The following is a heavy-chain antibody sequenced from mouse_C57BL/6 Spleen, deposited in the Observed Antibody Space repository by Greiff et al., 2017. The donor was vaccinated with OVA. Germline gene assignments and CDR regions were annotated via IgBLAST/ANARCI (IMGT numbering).Heavy chain of an antibody. Sequence: VQLQESGAELVRPGASVKLSCKASGYTFTDYYINWVKQRPGQGLAWIARIYPGSGNTYYNEKFKGKATLTAEKSSSTAYMQLSSLTSEDSAVYFCASLWYWGFAYWGQGTLVTVSA. CDR2: IYPGSGNT. CDR3: ASLWYWGFAY. CDR1: GYTFTDYY. J-gene: IGHJ3*01. V-gene: IGHV1-76*01. D-gene: IGHD2-1*01.